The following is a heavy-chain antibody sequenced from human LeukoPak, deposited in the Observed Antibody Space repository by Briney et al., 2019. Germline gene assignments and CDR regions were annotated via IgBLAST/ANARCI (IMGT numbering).Heavy chain of an antibody. Sequence: GGSLRLSCAASGFTFSSYGMHWVRQAPGKGLEWVAVIWYDGSNKYYADSVKGRFTISRDNSKNTLYLQMNSLRAEDTAVYYCARSPNSGSYGPVAYWGRGTLVTVSS. D-gene: IGHD1-26*01. V-gene: IGHV3-33*01. J-gene: IGHJ4*02. CDR1: GFTFSSYG. CDR2: IWYDGSNK. CDR3: ARSPNSGSYGPVAY.